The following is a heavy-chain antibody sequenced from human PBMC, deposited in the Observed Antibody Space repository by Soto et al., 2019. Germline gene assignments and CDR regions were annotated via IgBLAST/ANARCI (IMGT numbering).Heavy chain of an antibody. V-gene: IGHV3-74*01. CDR2: IHSDGSST. Sequence: EVQLVESGGGLXRPGGSLRLSCAASGFTFSYYWMHWVRQAPGKGLVWVSRIHSDGSSTTYADFVKGRFIISRDNARNTVDLQMNSVRVEDTAVYYCARGDRGAFDLWGQGTVVTVSS. CDR3: ARGDRGAFDL. J-gene: IGHJ3*01. CDR1: GFTFSYYW. D-gene: IGHD1-26*01.